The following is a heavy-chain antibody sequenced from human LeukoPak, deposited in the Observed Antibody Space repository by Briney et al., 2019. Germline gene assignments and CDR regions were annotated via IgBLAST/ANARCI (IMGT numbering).Heavy chain of an antibody. V-gene: IGHV4-59*08. Sequence: SETLSLTCTVSGGSISSYYWSWIRQPPGKGLEWIGYIYYSGSTNYNPSLKSRVTISVDTSKNQFSLKLSSVTAADTAVHYCARHLTNYYYGMDVWGQGTTVTVSS. CDR1: GGSISSYY. CDR2: IYYSGST. CDR3: ARHLTNYYYGMDV. J-gene: IGHJ6*02.